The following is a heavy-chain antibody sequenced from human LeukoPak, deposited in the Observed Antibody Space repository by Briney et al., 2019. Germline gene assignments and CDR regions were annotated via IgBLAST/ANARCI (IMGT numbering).Heavy chain of an antibody. CDR1: GYTFKNYD. Sequence: ASVTVSCKASGYTFKNYDINWVRQATGQGVEWMGWMNPNSGNTGFAQKFRERVSMTRDTSINTAYMELTGLRSGDTAVYYCARATPGGLHGYSFDYWGQGTVVTVYS. CDR2: MNPNSGNT. V-gene: IGHV1-8*02. D-gene: IGHD5-24*01. J-gene: IGHJ4*02. CDR3: ARATPGGLHGYSFDY.